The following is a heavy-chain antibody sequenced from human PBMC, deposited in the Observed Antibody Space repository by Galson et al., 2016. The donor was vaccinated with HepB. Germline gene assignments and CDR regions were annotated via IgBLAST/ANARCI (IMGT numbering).Heavy chain of an antibody. J-gene: IGHJ4*02. CDR3: AAAAAANDIDY. V-gene: IGHV3-53*01. CDR2: IYFAGRT. Sequence: SLRLSCASSGFAISNNHMSWVRQAPGKGLDWVSIIYFAGRTFHADSVKGRFTISRDISKNTVYLQMSSLMAEDTAVYYCAAAAAANDIDYCGQGTQVTVSS. D-gene: IGHD6-13*01. CDR1: GFAISNNH.